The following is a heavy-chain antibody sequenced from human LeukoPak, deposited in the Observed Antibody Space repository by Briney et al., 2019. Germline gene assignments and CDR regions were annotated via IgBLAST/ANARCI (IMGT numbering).Heavy chain of an antibody. Sequence: PSETLSLTCAVYGVSFSGYYWSWIRQPPGKGLEWIGEINHSGSTNYNPSLKSRVTISVDTSKNQFSLKLSSVTAADTAVYYCARDGVYYDSSGYYLTDAFDIWGQGTMVTVSS. V-gene: IGHV4-34*01. CDR3: ARDGVYYDSSGYYLTDAFDI. CDR2: INHSGST. CDR1: GVSFSGYY. D-gene: IGHD3-22*01. J-gene: IGHJ3*02.